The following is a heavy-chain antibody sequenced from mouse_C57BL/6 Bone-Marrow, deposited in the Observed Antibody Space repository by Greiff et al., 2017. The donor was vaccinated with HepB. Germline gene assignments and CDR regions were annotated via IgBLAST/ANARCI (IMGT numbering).Heavy chain of an antibody. Sequence: VKLEESGPGLVQPSQSLSITCTVSGFSLTSYGVHWVRQSPGKGLEWLGVIWSGGSTDYNAAFISRLSISKDNSKSQVFFTMNSLQADDTAIYYCARNWDGYYPFAYWGQGTLVTVSA. CDR3: ARNWDGYYPFAY. D-gene: IGHD2-3*01. CDR2: IWSGGST. V-gene: IGHV2-2*01. CDR1: GFSLTSYG. J-gene: IGHJ3*01.